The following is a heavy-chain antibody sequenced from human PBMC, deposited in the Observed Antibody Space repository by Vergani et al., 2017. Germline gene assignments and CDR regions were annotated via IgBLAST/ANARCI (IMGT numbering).Heavy chain of an antibody. CDR2: MNPNSGNT. J-gene: IGHJ6*03. CDR3: ARPSCESWYSSGWYVPYYYYYYMDV. D-gene: IGHD6-19*01. CDR1: GYTFTSYD. V-gene: IGHV1-8*01. Sequence: QVQLVQSGAEVKKPGASVKVSCKASGYTFTSYDINWVRQATGQGLEWMGWMNPNSGNTGYAQKFQGRVTMTRNTSISTAYMELSSLRSEDTAVYYCARPSCESWYSSGWYVPYYYYYYMDVWGKGTTVTVSS.